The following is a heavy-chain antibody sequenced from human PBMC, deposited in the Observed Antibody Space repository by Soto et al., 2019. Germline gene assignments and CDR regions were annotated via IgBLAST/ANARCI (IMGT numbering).Heavy chain of an antibody. D-gene: IGHD3-9*01. J-gene: IGHJ4*02. CDR1: GGSISSYY. Sequence: SETLSLTCTVSGGSISSYYWSWIRQPPGKGLEWIGYIYYSGSTNYNSSLKSRVTISVDTSKNQFSLKLSSVTAADTAVYYCARGNYDFLTGYYIEYFDYWGQGTLVTVSS. CDR3: ARGNYDFLTGYYIEYFDY. V-gene: IGHV4-59*01. CDR2: IYYSGST.